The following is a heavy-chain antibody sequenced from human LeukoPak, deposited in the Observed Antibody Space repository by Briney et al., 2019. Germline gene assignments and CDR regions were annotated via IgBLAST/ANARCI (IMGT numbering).Heavy chain of an antibody. D-gene: IGHD6-13*01. J-gene: IGHJ4*02. Sequence: GGSLRLSCAASEFTLRNYVMTWVRQAPGKGLEWVSTISGSGGSTYYADSVKGRFTISGDNSKNTLYLQMNSLRAEDTAVYYCVGRGELYSSRRFDYWGQGTLVTVSS. V-gene: IGHV3-23*01. CDR1: EFTLRNYV. CDR2: ISGSGGST. CDR3: VGRGELYSSRRFDY.